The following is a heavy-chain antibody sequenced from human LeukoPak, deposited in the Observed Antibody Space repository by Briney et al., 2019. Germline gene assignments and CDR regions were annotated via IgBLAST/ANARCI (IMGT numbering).Heavy chain of an antibody. J-gene: IGHJ3*02. CDR1: GFTFSDYY. D-gene: IGHD1-26*01. V-gene: IGHV3-11*01. Sequence: GGSLRLSCAASGFTFSDYYMSWIRQAPGKGLEGGAYISSSGSTIYYADSVKGRFTISRDNAKNSLYLQMNSLRAEDTAVYYCARDGSHYSGSNAFDIWGQGTMVTVSS. CDR3: ARDGSHYSGSNAFDI. CDR2: ISSSGSTI.